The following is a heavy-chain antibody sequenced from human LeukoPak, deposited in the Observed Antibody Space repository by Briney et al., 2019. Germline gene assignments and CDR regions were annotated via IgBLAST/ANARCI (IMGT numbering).Heavy chain of an antibody. CDR3: ARHYNTETDYYGMDV. CDR2: IYYSGST. D-gene: IGHD3-10*01. J-gene: IGHJ6*02. CDR1: GGSISSYY. V-gene: IGHV4-59*08. Sequence: SETLSLTCTVSGGSISSYYWSWIRQPPGKGLEWIGYIYYSGSTNYNPSLKSRVTISVDTSKNQFSLKLSSVTAADTAVYYCARHYNTETDYYGMDVWGQGTTVTVSS.